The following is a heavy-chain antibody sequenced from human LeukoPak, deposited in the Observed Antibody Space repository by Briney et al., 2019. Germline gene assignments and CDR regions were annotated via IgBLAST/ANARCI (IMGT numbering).Heavy chain of an antibody. CDR2: INPYNGDT. CDR1: GYIFTSNI. J-gene: IGHJ4*02. V-gene: IGHV1-18*01. Sequence: ASVKVSCKASGYIFTSNIITWVRQAPGQGLEWMGWINPYNGDTRYAQNLQGRVTMTTDTSTSTAYMEVRSLRSDDTAIYYCARVKGSDYFGSGDVLHFDYWGQGTLVPVSS. D-gene: IGHD3-10*01. CDR3: ARVKGSDYFGSGDVLHFDY.